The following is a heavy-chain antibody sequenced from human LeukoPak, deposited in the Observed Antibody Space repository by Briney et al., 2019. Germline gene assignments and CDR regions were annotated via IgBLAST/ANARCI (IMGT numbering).Heavy chain of an antibody. J-gene: IGHJ4*02. V-gene: IGHV3-23*01. CDR2: XXXXGGSX. Sequence: GGSLRLSCAXSXXAFXSXXXXXXXXXXXXXXXWXXAXXXXGGSXYXAXSXKGRFTIXRXNSKNTLYLQMNSLRAEDTAVYXCAEDPNYYDSSGLTYYFDYWGQGTLVTVSS. D-gene: IGHD3-22*01. CDR3: AEDPNYYDSSGLTYYFDY. CDR1: XXAFXSXX.